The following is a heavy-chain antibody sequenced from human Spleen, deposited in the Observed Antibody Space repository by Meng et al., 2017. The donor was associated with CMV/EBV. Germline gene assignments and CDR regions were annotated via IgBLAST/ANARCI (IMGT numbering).Heavy chain of an antibody. CDR2: IYYSGTT. CDR1: GDSVTAFY. V-gene: IGHV4-59*02. Sequence: SETLSLTCTVSGDSVTAFYWSWIRQPPGKGLEWIGNIYYSGTTNYNPSLKSRVTISVDTSKNQFSLKLSSVTAADTAVYYCARTTTVTTDPWGQGTLVTVSS. CDR3: ARTTTVTTDP. D-gene: IGHD4-17*01. J-gene: IGHJ5*02.